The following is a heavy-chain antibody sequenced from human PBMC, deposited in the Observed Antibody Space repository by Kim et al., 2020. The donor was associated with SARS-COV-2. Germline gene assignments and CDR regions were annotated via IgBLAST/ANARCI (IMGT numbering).Heavy chain of an antibody. V-gene: IGHV4-34*01. Sequence: SETLSLTCAVYGVSFSGYYWSWIRQPPGKVLEWIVEINHRGITTYNPSLKSGVTRLVDTSKNPFLLKLISVTAAETAVYYCARVLPGIIFLYYYSGMFV. CDR2: INHRGIT. J-gene: IGHJ6*01. D-gene: IGHD3-10*01. CDR3: ARVLPGIIFLYYYSGMFV. CDR1: GVSFSGYY.